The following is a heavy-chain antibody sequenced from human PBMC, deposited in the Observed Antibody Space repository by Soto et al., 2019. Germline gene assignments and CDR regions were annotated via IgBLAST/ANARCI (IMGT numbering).Heavy chain of an antibody. CDR1: GFTVSSNY. J-gene: IGHJ6*03. V-gene: IGHV3-66*01. D-gene: IGHD1-26*01. CDR2: IYSGGST. Sequence: EVQLVESGGGLVQPGGSLRLSCAASGFTVSSNYMSWVRQAPGKGLEWVSVIYSGGSTYYADSVKGRFTISRDNSKNTLYLQMNSLRAEDTAVYYCARAKGGSPYYYYYMDVWGKGTTVTVSS. CDR3: ARAKGGSPYYYYYMDV.